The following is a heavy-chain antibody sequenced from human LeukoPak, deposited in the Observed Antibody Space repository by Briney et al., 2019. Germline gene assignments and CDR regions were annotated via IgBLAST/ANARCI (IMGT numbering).Heavy chain of an antibody. CDR2: ISGSGGST. CDR1: GFTFSSYA. J-gene: IGHJ4*02. Sequence: GGSLRLSCAASGFTFSSYAMSWVRQAPGKGLEWVSAISGSGGSTYYADSVKGRFTISRDNSKNTLYLQMNSLRAEDTAVYYCASTGTYYDFWSGYSIYWGQGTLVTVSS. D-gene: IGHD3-3*01. V-gene: IGHV3-23*01. CDR3: ASTGTYYDFWSGYSIY.